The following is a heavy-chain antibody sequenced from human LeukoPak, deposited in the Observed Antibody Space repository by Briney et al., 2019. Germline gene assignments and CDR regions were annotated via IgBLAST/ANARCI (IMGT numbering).Heavy chain of an antibody. Sequence: GGSLRLSCAASGFTVSSNSMSWVRQAPGRGQEWVSVIYSGGSTYYADSVKGRFTISRDNSKNTLYLQMNSLRAEDTAVYYCARDYDGLDVWGKGTTVTVSS. D-gene: IGHD3-16*01. J-gene: IGHJ6*04. V-gene: IGHV3-53*01. CDR2: IYSGGST. CDR1: GFTVSSNS. CDR3: ARDYDGLDV.